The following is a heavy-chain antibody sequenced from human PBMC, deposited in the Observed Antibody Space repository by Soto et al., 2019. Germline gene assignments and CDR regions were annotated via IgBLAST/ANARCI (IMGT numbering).Heavy chain of an antibody. CDR2: IYHSAST. V-gene: IGHV4-38-2*01. CDR1: GYSISSGYY. J-gene: IGHJ4*02. D-gene: IGHD3-3*01. CDR3: ATTVTIFGVDLDY. Sequence: PSETLSLTCAVSGYSISSGYYWGWIRQPPGKGLEWIGSIYHSASTYYNPSLKSRVTISVDTSTNQFSLKLSSVTAADTAVYYCATTVTIFGVDLDYWGQGTLVTVSS.